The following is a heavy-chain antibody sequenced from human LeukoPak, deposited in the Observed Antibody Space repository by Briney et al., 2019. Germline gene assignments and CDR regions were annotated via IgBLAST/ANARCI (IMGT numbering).Heavy chain of an antibody. D-gene: IGHD2-15*01. CDR2: ISRTGSYI. J-gene: IGHJ4*02. V-gene: IGHV3-21*01. CDR3: ARVLETDCRGGSCYSGLDY. Sequence: NPGGSLRLSCAASGFTFSSYKMNWVRQAPGRGLEWVASISRTGSYIYYADSVKGRFTISRDNAQNSLYLQTNSLRAEDTSVYYCARVLETDCRGGSCYSGLDYWGQGTLVTVSS. CDR1: GFTFSSYK.